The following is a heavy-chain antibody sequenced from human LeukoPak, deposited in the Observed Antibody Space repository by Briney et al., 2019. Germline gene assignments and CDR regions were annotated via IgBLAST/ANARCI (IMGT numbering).Heavy chain of an antibody. CDR1: GFTFSNYA. Sequence: PGGSLRLSCAASGFTFSNYAMTWVRQGPGKGLEWVSGISGSGDTTYYADSEKGRFTTPRDNFRNTLYLQMNSLTVADTAVYFCARESFKAVAGYLDYWGQGILVTVSS. V-gene: IGHV3-23*01. D-gene: IGHD6-19*01. CDR2: ISGSGDTT. CDR3: ARESFKAVAGYLDY. J-gene: IGHJ4*02.